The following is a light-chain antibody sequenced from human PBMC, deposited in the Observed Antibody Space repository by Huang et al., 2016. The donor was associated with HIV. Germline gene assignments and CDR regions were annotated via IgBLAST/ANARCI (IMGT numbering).Light chain of an antibody. J-gene: IGKJ2*01. Sequence: DIVMTQTPLSLYVTPGQPASISCKSRQGLLYREKIYLYWYLQKPVQSPQRLIYELSNRFSGVPDRFSGSGSPTDFTLKISRVETEDVGVYYCMQGKQLPYTFGQGTRLEIK. CDR2: ELS. V-gene: IGKV2-29*02. CDR3: MQGKQLPYT. CDR1: QGLLYREKIY.